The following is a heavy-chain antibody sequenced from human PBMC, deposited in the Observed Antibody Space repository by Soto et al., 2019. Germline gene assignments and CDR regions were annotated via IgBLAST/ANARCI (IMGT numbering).Heavy chain of an antibody. V-gene: IGHV4-34*01. CDR3: ARGSPRGCYDY. Sequence: QVQLQQWGAGLLKPSETLSLTCAVYGGSFSGCYWSWIRQPPGKGLEWIGEINHSGSTNYNPSLKSRVTISVDTSKNQFSLKLSSVTAADTAVYYCARGSPRGCYDYWGQGTLVTVSS. D-gene: IGHD2-15*01. CDR2: INHSGST. J-gene: IGHJ4*02. CDR1: GGSFSGCY.